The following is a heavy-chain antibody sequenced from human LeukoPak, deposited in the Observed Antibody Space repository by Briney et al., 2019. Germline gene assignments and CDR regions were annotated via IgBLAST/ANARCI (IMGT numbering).Heavy chain of an antibody. CDR1: GFTFSRYA. CDR3: AKGGTIVGATIDY. CDR2: ISGSGGST. Sequence: PGGTLRLSCAASGFTFSRYAINWVRQAPGKGLEWVSVISGSGGSTSYADSVKGRFTISRDNSKNTLYLQMNSLRAKDTAVYYCAKGGTIVGATIDYWGQGTLVTVSS. J-gene: IGHJ4*02. D-gene: IGHD1-26*01. V-gene: IGHV3-23*01.